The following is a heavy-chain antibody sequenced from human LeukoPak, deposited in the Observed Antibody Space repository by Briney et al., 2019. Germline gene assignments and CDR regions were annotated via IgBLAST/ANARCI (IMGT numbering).Heavy chain of an antibody. J-gene: IGHJ6*03. V-gene: IGHV1-46*01. CDR1: GYTFTSYY. CDR2: INPSGGST. CDR3: ARSGPYYDFWSGYPWDYYYYMDV. D-gene: IGHD3-3*01. Sequence: ASVKVSCKASGYTFTSYYMHWVRQAPGQGLEWMGIINPSGGSTNYAQKFQGRVTMTRDMSTSTVYMELSSLRSEDTAVYYCARSGPYYDFWSGYPWDYYYYMDVWGKGTTVTVSS.